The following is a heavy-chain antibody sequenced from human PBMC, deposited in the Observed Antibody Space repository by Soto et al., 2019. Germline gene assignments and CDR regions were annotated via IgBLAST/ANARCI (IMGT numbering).Heavy chain of an antibody. V-gene: IGHV1-2*02. CDR2: INPYNGGA. J-gene: IGHJ6*01. Sequence: QVHLVQSGAEVKKPGASVRVSCKASGYIFNDYYIHWVRQAPGQGLEWMGWINPYNGGANFAQEFQGSVTMTRDTSLSIVYMEVTRLTYDDTAVYYCARDNYNYSGMAVWGQGTTVTVSS. CDR3: ARDNYNYSGMAV. CDR1: GYIFNDYY.